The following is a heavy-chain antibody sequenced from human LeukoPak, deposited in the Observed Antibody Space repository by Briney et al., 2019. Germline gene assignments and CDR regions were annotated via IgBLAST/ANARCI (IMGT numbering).Heavy chain of an antibody. CDR2: IXSSSSYK. Sequence: KGXXWXSSIXSSSSYKYYADSVKGRFIISRDNDKKSLYLQMNSLRAEDTAVYYCARERGVYDSSGFIDYWGQGTLVTVSS. J-gene: IGHJ4*02. V-gene: IGHV3-21*01. D-gene: IGHD3-22*01. CDR3: ARERGVYDSSGFIDY.